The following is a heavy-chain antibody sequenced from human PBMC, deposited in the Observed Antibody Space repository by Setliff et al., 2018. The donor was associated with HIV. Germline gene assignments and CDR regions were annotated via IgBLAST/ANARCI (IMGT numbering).Heavy chain of an antibody. J-gene: IGHJ6*02. D-gene: IGHD6-13*01. CDR1: GGSISGYH. CDR2: IYTSRGT. CDR3: ARVVWTAAAGTIDYFYYGLDV. Sequence: SETLSLTCTVSGGSISGYHWNWLRQTPGKGLEWIGYIYTSRGTNYNHSLRTRVIISVDTSNQFSLKLSSVTAADTAVYFCARVVWTAAAGTIDYFYYGLDVWGRGTTVTVSS. V-gene: IGHV4-4*09.